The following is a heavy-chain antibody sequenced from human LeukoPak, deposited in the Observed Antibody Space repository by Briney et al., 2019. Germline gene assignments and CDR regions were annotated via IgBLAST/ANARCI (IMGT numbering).Heavy chain of an antibody. Sequence: SETLSLTCAVYGGSFSGYYWSWIRQPPGKGLEWIGEINHSGSTNYNPSLKSRVTISVDTSKNQFSLKLSSVTAADTAVYYCARGAYYYDSSGYYSPPSGWFDPWGQGTLVTVSS. CDR1: GGSFSGYY. J-gene: IGHJ5*02. CDR2: INHSGST. CDR3: ARGAYYYDSSGYYSPPSGWFDP. D-gene: IGHD3-22*01. V-gene: IGHV4-34*01.